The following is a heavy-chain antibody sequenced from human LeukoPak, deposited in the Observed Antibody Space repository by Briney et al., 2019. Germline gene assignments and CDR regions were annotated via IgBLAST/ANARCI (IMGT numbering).Heavy chain of an antibody. CDR1: GYTFTGYY. CDR2: INPNSGGT. V-gene: IGHV1-2*02. Sequence: ASVKVSCKASGYTFTGYYMHGVRQSPGQGLEWMGWINPNSGGTNYAQKFQGRVTMTRDTSISTAYMELSRLRSDDTAVYYCASMTTVTTGFDPWGQGTLVTVSS. J-gene: IGHJ5*02. CDR3: ASMTTVTTGFDP. D-gene: IGHD4-11*01.